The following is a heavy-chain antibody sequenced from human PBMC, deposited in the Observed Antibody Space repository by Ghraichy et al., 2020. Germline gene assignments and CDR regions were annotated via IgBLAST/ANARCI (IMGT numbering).Heavy chain of an antibody. D-gene: IGHD3-10*01. CDR3: ATDNYGSGSYYSV. J-gene: IGHJ4*02. Sequence: SETLSLNCTVSGGSITSYYWTWIRQPPGRGLEYIAYIYNTGSTHDNPSLAGRVTISVDTSKNQFSLKVTSLTAADTAVYYCATDNYGSGSYYSVWGRGILVTVSS. CDR2: IYNTGST. V-gene: IGHV4-59*01. CDR1: GGSITSYY.